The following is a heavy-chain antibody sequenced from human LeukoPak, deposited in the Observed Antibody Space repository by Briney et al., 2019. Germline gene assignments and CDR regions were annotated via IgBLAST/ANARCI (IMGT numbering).Heavy chain of an antibody. CDR1: GFTFNTYG. Sequence: GGSLRLSCAASGFTFNTYGMHWVRQAPGKGLEWVTVIWHDGSHKDYADSVKGRFTISRDNSKNTLYLQMNDLRAEDTAVYYCARGWGSNVYASAFDVWGQGTMVTVSS. V-gene: IGHV3-33*01. J-gene: IGHJ3*01. D-gene: IGHD3-16*01. CDR3: ARGWGSNVYASAFDV. CDR2: IWHDGSHK.